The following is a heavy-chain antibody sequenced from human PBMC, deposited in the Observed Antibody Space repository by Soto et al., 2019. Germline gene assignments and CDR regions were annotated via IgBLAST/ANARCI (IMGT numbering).Heavy chain of an antibody. V-gene: IGHV1-8*01. CDR3: ARGVDAGVDV. CDR1: GYTFTTYD. D-gene: IGHD1-1*01. CDR2: MSANSGAT. Sequence: QVQLVQSGAEVTKPGASVKVSCKASGYTFTTYDINWVRQDTGQGLEWLGWMSANSGATGYAQKFQGRVTMTRDTSMTTAYMKLSNLRSEDTAMYYCARGVDAGVDVWGQGTTVTVSS. J-gene: IGHJ6*02.